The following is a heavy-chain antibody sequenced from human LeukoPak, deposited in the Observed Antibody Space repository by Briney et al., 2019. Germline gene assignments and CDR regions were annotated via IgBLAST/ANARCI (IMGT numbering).Heavy chain of an antibody. CDR1: GFTFDDYG. Sequence: PGGSLRLSCAASGFTFDDYGMHWVRQAPGKGLEWVAHIRFDDSDRYYADSVKGRFTISRDNSRNTVYLQMNSLRAEDTAVYYCARDFHYYDSSGYYAVDYWGQGTLVTVSS. V-gene: IGHV3-30*02. D-gene: IGHD3-22*01. CDR3: ARDFHYYDSSGYYAVDY. CDR2: IRFDDSDR. J-gene: IGHJ4*02.